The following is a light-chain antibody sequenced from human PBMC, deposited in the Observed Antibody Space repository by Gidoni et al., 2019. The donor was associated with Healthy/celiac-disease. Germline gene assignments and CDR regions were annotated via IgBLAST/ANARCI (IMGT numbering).Light chain of an antibody. Sequence: EIVLTQSPGTLSLSPGERATLSCRASQSVSSNYLAWYQQKPGQAPRLLIYAASSRATGIPDRFSGGGSGTDFTLTISRLEPEDFAVYFCQQYGSSPLTFXGXTRVXIK. V-gene: IGKV3-20*01. CDR1: QSVSSNY. CDR2: AAS. CDR3: QQYGSSPLT. J-gene: IGKJ4*01.